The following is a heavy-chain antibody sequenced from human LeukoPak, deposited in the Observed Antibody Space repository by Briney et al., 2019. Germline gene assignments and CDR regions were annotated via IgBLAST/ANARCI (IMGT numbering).Heavy chain of an antibody. Sequence: SSETLSLTCTVSGGSISSSSYYWGWIRQPPGQGLEWIGSIYYSGSTYYNPSLKSRVTISADTSKNQFSLKLSSVTAADTAVYYCASTEAAGSYYFDYWGQGTLVTVSS. CDR1: GGSISSSSYY. V-gene: IGHV4-39*01. CDR2: IYYSGST. D-gene: IGHD6-13*01. J-gene: IGHJ4*02. CDR3: ASTEAAGSYYFDY.